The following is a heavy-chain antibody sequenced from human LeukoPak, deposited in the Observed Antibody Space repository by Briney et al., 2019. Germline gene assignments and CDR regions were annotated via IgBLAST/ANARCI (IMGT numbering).Heavy chain of an antibody. CDR2: IRYDGSNK. J-gene: IGHJ4*02. V-gene: IGHV3-30*02. D-gene: IGHD6-6*01. Sequence: GGSLRLSCAASGFTFSSYGMHWVRQAPGKGLEWVAFIRYDGSNKYYADSVKGRFTISRDNSKNTLYLQMNSLRAEDTAVYYCAKTGGDSSSFFDYWGQGTLVTVSS. CDR1: GFTFSSYG. CDR3: AKTGGDSSSFFDY.